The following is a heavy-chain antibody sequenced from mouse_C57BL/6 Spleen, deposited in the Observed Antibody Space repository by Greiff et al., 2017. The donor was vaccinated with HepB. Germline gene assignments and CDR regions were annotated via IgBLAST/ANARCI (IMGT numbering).Heavy chain of an antibody. CDR2: IYPSDSET. V-gene: IGHV1-61*01. CDR3: AREDYGSSYWYFDV. D-gene: IGHD1-1*01. CDR1: GYTFTSYW. J-gene: IGHJ1*03. Sequence: QVHVKQPGAELVRPGSSVKLSCKASGYTFTSYWMDWVKQRPGQGLEWIGNIYPSDSETHYNQKFKDKATLTVDKSSSTAYMQLSSLTSEDSAVYYCAREDYGSSYWYFDVWGTGTTVTVSS.